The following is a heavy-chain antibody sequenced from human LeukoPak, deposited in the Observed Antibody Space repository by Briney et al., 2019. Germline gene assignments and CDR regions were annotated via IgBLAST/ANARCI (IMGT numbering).Heavy chain of an antibody. CDR1: GYTFTRYG. CDR2: ISAINGDT. J-gene: IGHJ4*02. D-gene: IGHD2-15*01. V-gene: IGHV1-18*01. CDR3: ARDFFHGHCAGLSCFLLDY. Sequence: GASVKVSCKTSGYTFTRYGISWVRQAPGQGLEWMGWISAINGDTNSAQKFQGRVTMTTDTSTSTAYMELRSLRSDDTAVYYCARDFFHGHCAGLSCFLLDYWGQGSLVTVSS.